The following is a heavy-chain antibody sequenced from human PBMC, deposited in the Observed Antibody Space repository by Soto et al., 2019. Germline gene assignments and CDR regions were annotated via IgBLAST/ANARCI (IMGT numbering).Heavy chain of an antibody. CDR2: INSDGSST. V-gene: IGHV3-74*01. D-gene: IGHD1-7*01. J-gene: IGHJ3*02. Sequence: GESLKISCAASGFTFSSYWMHWVRQAPGKGLVWVSRINSDGSSTSYADSVKGRFTISRDNAKNTLYLQMNSLRAEDTAVYYCARVRDITGTTDAFDIWGQGTMVTVSS. CDR1: GFTFSSYW. CDR3: ARVRDITGTTDAFDI.